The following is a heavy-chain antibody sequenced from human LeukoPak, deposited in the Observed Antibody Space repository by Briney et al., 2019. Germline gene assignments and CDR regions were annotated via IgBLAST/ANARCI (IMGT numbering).Heavy chain of an antibody. CDR1: GFTFDDYA. D-gene: IGHD2-21*02. CDR3: AKAKSVTRAFDI. CDR2: ISWNSGSI. Sequence: GGSLRLSCAASGFTFDDYAMHWVRQAPGKGLEWVPGISWNSGSIGYADSVKGRFTISRDNAKNSLYLQMNSLRAEDTALYYCAKAKSVTRAFDIWGQGTMVTVSS. J-gene: IGHJ3*02. V-gene: IGHV3-9*01.